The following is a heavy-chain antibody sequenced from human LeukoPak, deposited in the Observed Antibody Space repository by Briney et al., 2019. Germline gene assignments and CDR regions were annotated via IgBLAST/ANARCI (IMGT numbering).Heavy chain of an antibody. V-gene: IGHV3-48*03. J-gene: IGHJ5*02. CDR3: AREDNYYDSSGYLNWFDT. Sequence: PGGSLRLSCAASGFTFSSYEMNWVRQAPGKGLEWVSYISSSGSTIYYADSVKGRFTISRDNPKNSLYLQMNSLRAEDTAVYYCAREDNYYDSSGYLNWFDTWGQGTLVTVSS. CDR1: GFTFSSYE. D-gene: IGHD3-22*01. CDR2: ISSSGSTI.